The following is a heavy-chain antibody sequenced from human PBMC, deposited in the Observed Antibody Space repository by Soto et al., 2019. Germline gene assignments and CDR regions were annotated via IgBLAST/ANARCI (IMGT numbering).Heavy chain of an antibody. J-gene: IGHJ4*02. D-gene: IGHD3-9*01. CDR1: GFTFSSYW. CDR2: IKQDGSAK. CDR3: ARPRGYDTLTGYPYYFDY. V-gene: IGHV3-7*01. Sequence: GGSLRLSCAASGFTFSSYWMSWVRQAPRKGLEWVANIKQDGSAKYYVDSVKGRFSISRDNAKNSLYLQMDSLRAEDTAAYYCARPRGYDTLTGYPYYFDYWGQSTQVTVSS.